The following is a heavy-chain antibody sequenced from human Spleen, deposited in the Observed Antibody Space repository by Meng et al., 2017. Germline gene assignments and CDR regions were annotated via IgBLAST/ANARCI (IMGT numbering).Heavy chain of an antibody. CDR1: GFTFNNFE. V-gene: IGHV3-48*03. Sequence: GESLKISCAAYGFTFNNFEMNWVRQAPGKGLEWVSYISSRGGTIDYADSVKGRFTISRDNAKNSLYLQMNSLKTEDTAVYYCSGHVDYWGHGTLVTVSS. CDR2: ISSRGGTI. J-gene: IGHJ4*01. CDR3: SGHVDY.